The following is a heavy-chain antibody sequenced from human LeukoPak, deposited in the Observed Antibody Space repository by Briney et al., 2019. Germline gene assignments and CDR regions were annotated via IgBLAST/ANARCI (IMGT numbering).Heavy chain of an antibody. CDR2: INPNGGGT. D-gene: IGHD2/OR15-2a*01. V-gene: IGHV1-2*02. J-gene: IGHJ4*02. Sequence: ASVKVSCKSSGYTFMGHYMHWVRQAPGQGLEWMGWINPNGGGTNYARKFQGRVTMTRDTSISTAYMELSSLTSDDTAVYYCARGFSNTPFDYWGQGTLVTVSS. CDR3: ARGFSNTPFDY. CDR1: GYTFMGHY.